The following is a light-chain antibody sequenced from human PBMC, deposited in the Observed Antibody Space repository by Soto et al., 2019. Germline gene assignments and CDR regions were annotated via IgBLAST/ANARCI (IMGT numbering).Light chain of an antibody. V-gene: IGLV2-14*01. CDR2: GVS. J-gene: IGLJ3*02. CDR3: SSYTSTYIWV. Sequence: QSALTQPASVSGSPGQSITISCTGTSSDIGSHNFVSWHQQHPSKAPKFIIYGVSNRPSGVSNRFSGSKSGNTASLSISGLQADDEADYYCSSYTSTYIWVFGGGTKVTVL. CDR1: SSDIGSHNF.